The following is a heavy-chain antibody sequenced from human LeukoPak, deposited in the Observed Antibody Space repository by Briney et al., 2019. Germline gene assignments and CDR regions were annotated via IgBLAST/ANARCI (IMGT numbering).Heavy chain of an antibody. CDR3: ARGSVLWFGESHKKSWFDP. J-gene: IGHJ5*02. Sequence: SETLSLTCAVYGGSFSGYYWSWIRQPPGKGLEWIGEINHSGSTNYNPSLKSRVTISVDTSKNQFSLKLSSVTAADTAVYYCARGSVLWFGESHKKSWFDPWGQGTLVTVSS. V-gene: IGHV4-34*01. D-gene: IGHD3-10*01. CDR1: GGSFSGYY. CDR2: INHSGST.